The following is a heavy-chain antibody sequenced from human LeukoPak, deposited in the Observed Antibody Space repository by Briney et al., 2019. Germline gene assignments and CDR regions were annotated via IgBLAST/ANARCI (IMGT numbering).Heavy chain of an antibody. CDR2: ISAYNGNT. J-gene: IGHJ3*02. CDR3: ARALGSYGAFDI. V-gene: IGHV1-18*01. D-gene: IGHD1-26*01. Sequence: GASVKVSCKASGYTFTSYGISWVRQAPGQGLEWMGWISAYNGNTNYAQKLQGRVTMTTDTSTSTVYMELRSLRSDDTAVYYCARALGSYGAFDIWGQGTMVTVSS. CDR1: GYTFTSYG.